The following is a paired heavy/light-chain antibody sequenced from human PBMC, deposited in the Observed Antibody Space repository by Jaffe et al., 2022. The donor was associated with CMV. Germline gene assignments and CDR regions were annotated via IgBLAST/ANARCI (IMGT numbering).Heavy chain of an antibody. J-gene: IGHJ6*02. CDR2: VDWNGDNV. V-gene: IGHV3-9*01. CDR3: AKDSRIAAGYAMDV. CDR1: GFTFDEYA. Sequence: EVQLVESGGGLVQPGRSLRLSCAASGFTFDEYAMHWVRQAPGKGLEWVARVDWNGDNVAYAGSVKGRFTISRDNAKNSLYLQMNSLRPEDTALYYCAKDSRIAAGYAMDVWGQGTTVTVSS. D-gene: IGHD6-13*01.
Light chain of an antibody. CDR2: EVT. V-gene: IGLV2-23*02. CDR3: CSFAGRTGV. Sequence: QSALTQPASVSGSPGQSITISCTGTSSDVGTYNLVSWYQQFPGKAPKLMIYEVTKRPSGVSDRFSGSKSGNTASLTISGLQAEDEATYYCCSFAGRTGVFGGGTKLTVL. J-gene: IGLJ3*02. CDR1: SSDVGTYNL.